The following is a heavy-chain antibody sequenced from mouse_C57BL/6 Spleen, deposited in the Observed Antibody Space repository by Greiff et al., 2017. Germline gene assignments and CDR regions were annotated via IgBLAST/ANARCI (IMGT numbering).Heavy chain of an antibody. CDR3: ARGGLRIWYFDV. CDR1: GYAFSSSW. D-gene: IGHD2-4*01. V-gene: IGHV1-82*01. CDR2: IYPGDGDT. J-gene: IGHJ1*03. Sequence: VKLMESGPELVKPGASVKISCKASGYAFSSSWMNWVKQRPGKGLEWIGRIYPGDGDTNYNGKFKGKATLTADKSSSTAYMQLSSLTSEDSAVYFCARGGLRIWYFDVWGTGTTVTVSS.